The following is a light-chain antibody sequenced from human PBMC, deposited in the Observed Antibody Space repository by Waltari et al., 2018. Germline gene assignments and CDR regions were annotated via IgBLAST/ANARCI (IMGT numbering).Light chain of an antibody. CDR1: VLANKY. J-gene: IGLJ3*02. CDR3: YSAADNDLGV. V-gene: IGLV3-27*01. CDR2: KDT. Sequence: SFELTQTSSLSVSPGQTVRITCSGHVLANKYARWFQQKPGQAPILIISKDTERPSGIPERFSGSSSGTTVTLTISGAQVEDEADYYCYSAADNDLGVFGGGTKLTVL.